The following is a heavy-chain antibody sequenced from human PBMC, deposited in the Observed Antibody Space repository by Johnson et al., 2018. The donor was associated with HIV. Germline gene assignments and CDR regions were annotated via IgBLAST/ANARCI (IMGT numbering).Heavy chain of an antibody. Sequence: MQLVESGGGLVQPGGSLRLSCAASGFTFSSYWMSWVRQAPGKGLEWVANIKQDGSEKYYVDSVKGRFTISRDNAKNSLYLQMNSLRAEDTAVYYCAKDRRDVYTSLGAFDIWGQGTLVTVSS. J-gene: IGHJ3*02. CDR2: IKQDGSEK. CDR1: GFTFSSYW. V-gene: IGHV3-7*01. D-gene: IGHD5-24*01. CDR3: AKDRRDVYTSLGAFDI.